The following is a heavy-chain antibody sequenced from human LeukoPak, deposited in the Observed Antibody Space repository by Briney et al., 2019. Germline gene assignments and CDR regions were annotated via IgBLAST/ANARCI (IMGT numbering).Heavy chain of an antibody. CDR3: ARFRAGVGEPYGDY. V-gene: IGHV1-69*05. J-gene: IGHJ4*02. CDR2: IIPIFGTA. D-gene: IGHD3-10*01. CDR1: GGTFSNYA. Sequence: RASVKVSCKASGGTFSNYAISWVRQAPGQGLEWMGGIIPIFGTANYAQKLQGRVTMTTDTSTSTAYMELRSLRSDDTAVYYCARFRAGVGEPYGDYWGQGTLVTVSS.